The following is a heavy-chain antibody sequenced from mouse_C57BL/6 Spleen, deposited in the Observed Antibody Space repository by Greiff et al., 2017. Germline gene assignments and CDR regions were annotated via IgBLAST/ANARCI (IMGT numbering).Heavy chain of an antibody. CDR3: ARNKDYFDY. V-gene: IGHV2-9-1*01. J-gene: IGHJ2*01. Sequence: VQGVESGPGLVAPSQSLSITCTVSGFSFTSYAISWVRQPPGQGLEWLGVIWTGGGKNYNSALKSRLSISKDNSKSQVFLKMNSLQTDDTARYYCARNKDYFDYWGQGTTLTVSS. CDR1: GFSFTSYA. CDR2: IWTGGGK.